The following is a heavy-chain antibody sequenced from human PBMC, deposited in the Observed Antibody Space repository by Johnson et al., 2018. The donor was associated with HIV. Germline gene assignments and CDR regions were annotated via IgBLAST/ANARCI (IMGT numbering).Heavy chain of an antibody. CDR2: TRYAGSNK. V-gene: IGHV3-30*02. D-gene: IGHD2-15*01. CDR3: ARGWDAFDI. Sequence: QVQLVESGGGVVQPGGSLRLSCAASGFTFSSYGMHWVRQAPGKGLEWVAFTRYAGSNKYYVDSVKGRFTISRDNSKNTLYLQMNSLSAEDTALYYCARGWDAFDIWGQGTMVTVSS. J-gene: IGHJ3*02. CDR1: GFTFSSYG.